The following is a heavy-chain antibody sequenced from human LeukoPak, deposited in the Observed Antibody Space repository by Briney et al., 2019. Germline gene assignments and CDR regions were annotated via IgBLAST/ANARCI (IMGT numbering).Heavy chain of an antibody. Sequence: PSETLSLTCTVSGGSISGYYWSWIRQPAGKGLEWIGRIYSTGSTTYNPSLMGRATVSLDTSKNQFSLKLTSVTAADTAVYYCAREVGLSVHYFDYWGQGTLVTVSS. CDR1: GGSISGYY. CDR3: AREVGLSVHYFDY. D-gene: IGHD1-26*01. J-gene: IGHJ4*02. CDR2: IYSTGST. V-gene: IGHV4-4*07.